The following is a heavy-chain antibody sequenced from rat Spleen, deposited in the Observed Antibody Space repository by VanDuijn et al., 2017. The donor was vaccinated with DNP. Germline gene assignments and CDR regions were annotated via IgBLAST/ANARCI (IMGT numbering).Heavy chain of an antibody. CDR2: ISYSGST. Sequence: EVQLQESGPGLVKPSQSLSLSCSVTGYSISSNYWAWIRKFPGNKMEWMGYISYSGSTGYNPSLKSRISITRATSKNQFFLQLNSVTTEDTSTYYCARHLGSPGDYWGQGGMVTVSS. CDR1: GYSISSNY. V-gene: IGHV3-1*01. CDR3: ARHLGSPGDY. D-gene: IGHD4-6*01. J-gene: IGHJ2*01.